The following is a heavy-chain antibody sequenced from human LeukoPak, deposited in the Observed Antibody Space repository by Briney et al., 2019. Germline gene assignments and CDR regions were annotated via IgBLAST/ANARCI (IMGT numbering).Heavy chain of an antibody. Sequence: SETLSLTCSVSGYSISNGYYWGWIRQPPGKGLEWIGSLYYNGRTFYNPSLKSRVTISVDTSKNQFSLKLSSVTAADTAVFYCARHRGYYDSSAYNWFDPWGQGTLVTVSS. V-gene: IGHV4-38-2*01. CDR2: LYYNGRT. CDR1: GYSISNGYY. D-gene: IGHD3-22*01. CDR3: ARHRGYYDSSAYNWFDP. J-gene: IGHJ5*02.